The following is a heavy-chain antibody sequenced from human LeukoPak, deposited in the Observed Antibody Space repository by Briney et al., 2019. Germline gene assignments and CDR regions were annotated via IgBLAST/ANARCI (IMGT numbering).Heavy chain of an antibody. CDR1: GFTFSSYS. CDR2: ISSSGSTI. CDR3: ARFNEDCSSTSCYNWFDP. J-gene: IGHJ5*02. V-gene: IGHV3-48*04. Sequence: GGSLRLSCAASGFTFSSYSMNWVRQAPGKGLEWVSYISSSGSTIYYADSVKGRFTISRDNAKNSLYLQMNSLRAEDTAVYYCARFNEDCSSTSCYNWFDPWGQGTLVTVSS. D-gene: IGHD2-2*01.